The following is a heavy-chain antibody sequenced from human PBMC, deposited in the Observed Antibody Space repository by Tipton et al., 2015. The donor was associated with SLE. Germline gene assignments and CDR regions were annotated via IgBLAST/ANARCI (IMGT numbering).Heavy chain of an antibody. V-gene: IGHV4-34*09. J-gene: IGHJ3*02. CDR1: GFTFSSYAM. Sequence: LRLSCAASGFTFSSYAMSWVRQAPGKGLEWIGEIYHSGSTYYNPSLKSRVTISVDTSKNQFSLKLSSVTAADTAVYYCASIQWRGNAFDIWGQGTMVTVSS. CDR2: IYHSGST. CDR3: ASIQWRGNAFDI. D-gene: IGHD6-19*01.